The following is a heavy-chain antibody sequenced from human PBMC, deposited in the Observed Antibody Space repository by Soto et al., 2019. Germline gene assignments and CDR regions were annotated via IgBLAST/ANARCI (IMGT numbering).Heavy chain of an antibody. CDR2: IVVGSGNT. CDR1: GFTFTSSA. CDR3: AAQGVFGGVYN. D-gene: IGHD3-16*01. J-gene: IGHJ4*02. Sequence: QMQLVQSGPEVKKPGTSVKVSCKASGFTFTSSAVQWVRQARGQRLEWIGWIVVGSGNTNYAQKFQERVTITRDMSTSTAYMELSSLRSEDTAVYYCAAQGVFGGVYNWGQGTLVTVSS. V-gene: IGHV1-58*01.